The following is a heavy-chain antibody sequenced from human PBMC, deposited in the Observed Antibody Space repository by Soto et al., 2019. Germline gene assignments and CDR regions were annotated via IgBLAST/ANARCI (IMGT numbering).Heavy chain of an antibody. Sequence: SETLSLTCAVSGGSISSSNWWSWVRQPPGKGLEWIGEIYHSGSTNYNPSLKSRVTISVDKSKNQFSLKLSSVTAADTAVYYCARLSIAAAGTPNYYYYYGMDVWGQGTTVTVSS. CDR1: GGSISSSNW. D-gene: IGHD6-13*01. CDR3: ARLSIAAAGTPNYYYYYGMDV. V-gene: IGHV4-4*02. CDR2: IYHSGST. J-gene: IGHJ6*02.